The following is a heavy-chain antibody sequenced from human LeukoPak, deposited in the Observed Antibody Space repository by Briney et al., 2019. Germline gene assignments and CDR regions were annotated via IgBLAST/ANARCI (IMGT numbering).Heavy chain of an antibody. Sequence: GGSLRLSCGASGFTVSSNDMSWVRQAPGKGLEWVSFIYTDGNTKYADSVQGRFTISRDNSRNTLYLQMNSLRANDTAVYYCARDLGSSSWYVTAFVGFDYWGQGTLVTVSS. CDR2: IYTDGNT. J-gene: IGHJ4*02. V-gene: IGHV3-53*01. CDR3: ARDLGSSSWYVTAFVGFDY. CDR1: GFTVSSND. D-gene: IGHD6-13*01.